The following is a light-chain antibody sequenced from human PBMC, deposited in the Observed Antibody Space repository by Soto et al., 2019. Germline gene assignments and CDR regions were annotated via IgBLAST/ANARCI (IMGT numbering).Light chain of an antibody. CDR1: QSISTD. Sequence: DIQMTQSPSSLSASVGDRVTITCRASQSISTDLNWYQQKPGKAPKLLIHSASSLQSGVPSKFSGSGSGTDFTLTISSLQPEDFATYHCQQSYSTPWTFGQGTKVDIK. CDR3: QQSYSTPWT. CDR2: SAS. J-gene: IGKJ1*01. V-gene: IGKV1-39*01.